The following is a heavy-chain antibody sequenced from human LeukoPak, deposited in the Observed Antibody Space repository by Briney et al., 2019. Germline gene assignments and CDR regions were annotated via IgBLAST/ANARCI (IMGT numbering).Heavy chain of an antibody. J-gene: IGHJ4*02. D-gene: IGHD3-16*02. Sequence: SETLSLTCDVYGGSFNGYYRSWIRQPPGKGLEWIGEINHSGSTNYNPSLKSRVTISVDTSKNQFSLKLSSVTAADTAVYYCARASPYYYVCGSYRPWYFDYWGQGTLVTVSS. V-gene: IGHV4-34*01. CDR1: GGSFNGYY. CDR3: ARASPYYYVCGSYRPWYFDY. CDR2: INHSGST.